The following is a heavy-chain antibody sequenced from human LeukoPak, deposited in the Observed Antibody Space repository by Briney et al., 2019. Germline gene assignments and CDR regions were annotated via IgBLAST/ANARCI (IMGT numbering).Heavy chain of an antibody. CDR3: ARIGIAVAVYYFDY. CDR1: GGSLSSSSYY. D-gene: IGHD6-19*01. Sequence: PSETLSLTCTVSGGSLSSSSYYWGWIRQPPGKGLEWIGSIYYSGSTYYNPSLKSRVTISVDTSKNQFSLKLSSVTAADTAVYYCARIGIAVAVYYFDYWGQGTLVTVSS. V-gene: IGHV4-39*01. J-gene: IGHJ4*02. CDR2: IYYSGST.